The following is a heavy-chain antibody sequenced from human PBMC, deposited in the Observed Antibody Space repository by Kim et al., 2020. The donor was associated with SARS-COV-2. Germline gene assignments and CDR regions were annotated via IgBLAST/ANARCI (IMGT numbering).Heavy chain of an antibody. J-gene: IGHJ4*02. CDR2: K. D-gene: IGHD4-17*01. CDR3: ARDPHRGGDYDY. Sequence: KYYLALVEVRLTISRENAKNSLFLQMNSLRAEDTAVYYCARDPHRGGDYDYWGQGTLVTVSS. V-gene: IGHV3-7*03.